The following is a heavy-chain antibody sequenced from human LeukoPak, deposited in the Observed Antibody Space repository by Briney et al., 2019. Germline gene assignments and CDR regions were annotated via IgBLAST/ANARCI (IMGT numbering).Heavy chain of an antibody. V-gene: IGHV4-39*07. CDR3: ARDRGAARPFDY. CDR2: IYYSGST. Sequence: PSETLSLTCTVSGGSISSSSYYWGWIRQPPGKGLEWIGSIYYSGSTYYNPSLKSRVTISVDTSKNQFSLKLSSVTAADTAVYYCARDRGAARPFDYWGQGTLVTVSS. CDR1: GGSISSSSYY. J-gene: IGHJ4*02. D-gene: IGHD6-6*01.